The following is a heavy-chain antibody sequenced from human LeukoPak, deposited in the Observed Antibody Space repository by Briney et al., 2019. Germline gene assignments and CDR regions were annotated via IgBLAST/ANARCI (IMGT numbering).Heavy chain of an antibody. J-gene: IGHJ5*02. CDR1: GFTFSDSA. V-gene: IGHV3-73*01. CDR2: IRGKTNSYAT. Sequence: PGGSLRLFCAPSGFTFSDSAMNWARQASGKALVWVGHIRGKTNSYATAYAASVRGRFTISRDDSRNTAYLQMDSLKTEDTALYYCTTPNEGNWFDPWGQGTLVTVSS. CDR3: TTPNEGNWFDP. D-gene: IGHD2-8*01.